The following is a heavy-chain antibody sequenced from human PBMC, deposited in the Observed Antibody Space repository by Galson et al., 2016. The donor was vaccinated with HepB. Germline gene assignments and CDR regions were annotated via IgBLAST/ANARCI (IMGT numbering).Heavy chain of an antibody. Sequence: PALVKPTQTLTLTCTFSGFSLSTSGVGVGRIRQPPGKALEWLALIYWDDDKRYSPSLKRRLTVTKDTSKNLVVLTMSNMNPVDTATYYCAHSENGDFVGYWGQGTLVIVSS. D-gene: IGHD4-17*01. CDR3: AHSENGDFVGY. J-gene: IGHJ4*02. V-gene: IGHV2-5*02. CDR2: IYWDDDK. CDR1: GFSLSTSGVG.